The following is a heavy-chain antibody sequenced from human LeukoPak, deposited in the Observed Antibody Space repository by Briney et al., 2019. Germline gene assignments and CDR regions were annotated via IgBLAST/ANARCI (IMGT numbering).Heavy chain of an antibody. CDR3: ARRRVTMVRGVNPENWFDP. D-gene: IGHD3-10*01. V-gene: IGHV4-38-2*02. CDR1: GYSISSGYY. J-gene: IGHJ5*02. Sequence: SETLSLTCTVSGYSISSGYYWSWIRQPPGKGLEWIGEINHSGSTNYNPSLKSRVTISVDTSKNQFSLKLSSVTAADTAVYYCARRRVTMVRGVNPENWFDPWGQGTLVTVSS. CDR2: INHSGST.